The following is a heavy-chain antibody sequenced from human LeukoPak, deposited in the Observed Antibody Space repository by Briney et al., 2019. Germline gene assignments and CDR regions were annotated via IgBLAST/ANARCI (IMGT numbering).Heavy chain of an antibody. D-gene: IGHD6-19*01. J-gene: IGHJ6*02. CDR1: GCTFTSSA. Sequence: SVKVSCKASGCTFTSSAMQWVRQARGQRLEWVGGIVVGSGNTNYAQKFQERVTITRDMSTSTAYMELSILRSEDTAVYYRAAESLAVASDYYYYGMDVWGQGTTVTVSS. V-gene: IGHV1-58*02. CDR3: AAESLAVASDYYYYGMDV. CDR2: IVVGSGNT.